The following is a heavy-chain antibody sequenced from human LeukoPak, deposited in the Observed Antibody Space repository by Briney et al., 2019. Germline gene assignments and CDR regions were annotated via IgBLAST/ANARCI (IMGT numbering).Heavy chain of an antibody. J-gene: IGHJ6*03. V-gene: IGHV3-74*01. CDR3: ARDRPYSSGWPYYYYYYYMDV. CDR2: INSDGSST. D-gene: IGHD6-19*01. CDR1: GFTFSSYW. Sequence: GGSLRLSCAASGFTFSSYWMHWVRQAPGKGLVWVSRINSDGSSTSYADSVKGRFTISRDNAKNTLYLQMNSLRAEDTAVYYCARDRPYSSGWPYYYYYYYMDVWGKGTTVTISS.